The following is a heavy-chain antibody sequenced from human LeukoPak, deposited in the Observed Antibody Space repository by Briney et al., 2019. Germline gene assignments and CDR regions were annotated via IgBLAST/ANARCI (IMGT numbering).Heavy chain of an antibody. CDR2: MWYDGSNK. CDR1: GFTFSSYG. D-gene: IGHD4-17*01. V-gene: IGHV3-30*02. J-gene: IGHJ4*02. CDR3: AKVTYLYGDGGGY. Sequence: PGGSLRLSCAASGFTFSSYGMHWVRQAPGKGLEWVAVMWYDGSNKYYADSVKGRFTISRDNSKNTLYLQMNSLRAEDTAVYYCAKVTYLYGDGGGYWGQGTLVTVSS.